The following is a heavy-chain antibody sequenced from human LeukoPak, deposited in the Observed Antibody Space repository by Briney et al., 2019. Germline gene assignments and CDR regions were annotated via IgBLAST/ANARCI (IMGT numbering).Heavy chain of an antibody. CDR2: IYYSGST. Sequence: PSETLSLTCTVSGGSISSYYWSWIRQPPGKGLEWIGYIYYSGSTNYSPSLKSRVTISVDTSKNQFSLKLSSVTAADTAVYYCARHRKYYYGSGSYFDYWGQGTLVTVSS. CDR3: ARHRKYYYGSGSYFDY. D-gene: IGHD3-10*01. CDR1: GGSISSYY. J-gene: IGHJ4*02. V-gene: IGHV4-59*08.